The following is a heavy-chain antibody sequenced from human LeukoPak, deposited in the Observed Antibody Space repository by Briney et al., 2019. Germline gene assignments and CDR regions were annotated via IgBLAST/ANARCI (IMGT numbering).Heavy chain of an antibody. D-gene: IGHD3-10*01. CDR1: GGSIPTTRYY. V-gene: IGHV4-39*02. J-gene: IGHJ4*02. CDR2: VYYFGNA. Sequence: PSETLSLTCSVSGGSIPTTRYYWGWIRQSPGKGLEWIGSVYYFGNAYYRPSLLSRATISIDTSKKHITLNLTSVTAGDTAIYYCATHKERSYFESWGQGTLVTVSS. CDR3: ATHKERSYFES.